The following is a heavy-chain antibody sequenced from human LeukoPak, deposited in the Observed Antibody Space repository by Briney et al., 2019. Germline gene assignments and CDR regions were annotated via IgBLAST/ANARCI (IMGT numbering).Heavy chain of an antibody. V-gene: IGHV3-7*05. D-gene: IGHD3-9*01. CDR3: ATYWRYSDWLLSDI. CDR1: GFTFSDFW. CDR2: IKQDGSEN. Sequence: PGGSLRLSCEASGFTFSDFWMTWVRQAPGKGLECVASIKQDGSENYYVDSVKGRFTISRDNVKNSLYLQMNSLRAEDTAVYYCATYWRYSDWLLSDIWGLGTMVTVSS. J-gene: IGHJ3*02.